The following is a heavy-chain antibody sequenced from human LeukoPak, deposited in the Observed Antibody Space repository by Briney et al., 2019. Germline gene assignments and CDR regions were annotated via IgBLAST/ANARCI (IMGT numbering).Heavy chain of an antibody. CDR2: ISDSGGST. Sequence: PGGSLRLSCAASGFTFSSYAMSWVRQAPGKGLEWVSAISDSGGSTYYADSVKGRFTISRDNSKNTLYLQMNSLRAEDTAVYYCANDRYGDYVGFSYWGQGTLVTVSS. J-gene: IGHJ4*02. CDR3: ANDRYGDYVGFSY. D-gene: IGHD4-17*01. CDR1: GFTFSSYA. V-gene: IGHV3-23*01.